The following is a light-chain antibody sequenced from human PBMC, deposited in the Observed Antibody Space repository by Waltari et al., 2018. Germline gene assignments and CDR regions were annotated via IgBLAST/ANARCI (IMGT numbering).Light chain of an antibody. J-gene: IGLJ2*01. CDR2: DVN. V-gene: IGLV2-14*03. CDR3: SSYTSTNTHVV. Sequence: QSTLTQPASVSGSRGQTITISCTGTSSDIGGYDFVSWYQQFPGKAPKLIIYDVNNRPAGGSDRFSGFKSGNTASLTISGLQPEDEAEYYCSSYTSTNTHVVFGGGTKLTVL. CDR1: SSDIGGYDF.